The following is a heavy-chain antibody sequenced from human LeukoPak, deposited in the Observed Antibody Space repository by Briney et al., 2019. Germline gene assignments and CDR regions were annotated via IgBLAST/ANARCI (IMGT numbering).Heavy chain of an antibody. V-gene: IGHV3-23*01. CDR1: GFIVSSNY. Sequence: GGSLRLSCAASGFIVSSNYMSWVRQAPGKGLEWVSVISGSGDTTYYSDSVKGRFSISRDNSKNTLYLQMNSLRAEDTAVYYCAKGILGNYCLFDCWGQGTVVTVSS. CDR3: AKGILGNYCLFDC. D-gene: IGHD1-26*01. J-gene: IGHJ4*02. CDR2: ISGSGDTT.